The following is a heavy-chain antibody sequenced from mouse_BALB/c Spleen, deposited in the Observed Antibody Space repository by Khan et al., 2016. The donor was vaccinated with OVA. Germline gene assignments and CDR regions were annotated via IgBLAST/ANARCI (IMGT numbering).Heavy chain of an antibody. CDR1: GFTFSTYG. J-gene: IGHJ3*01. V-gene: IGHV5-6*01. D-gene: IGHD1-1*01. CDR3: TRLAYYYDSEGFAY. Sequence: EVELVESGGDLVKPGGSLKLSCAASGFTFSTYGMSWVRQTADRRLEWVATVSTGGSYTYYPDSVKVRFTISRDNAKNTLYLQMNSLKSEDTAMFYCTRLAYYYDSEGFAYWGQGTLVTVSA. CDR2: VSTGGSYT.